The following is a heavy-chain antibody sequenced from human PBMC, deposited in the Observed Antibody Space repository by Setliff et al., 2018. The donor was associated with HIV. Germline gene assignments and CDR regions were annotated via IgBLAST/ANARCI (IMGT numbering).Heavy chain of an antibody. CDR3: ARSPGGGRLPYFFDF. J-gene: IGHJ4*02. Sequence: SETLSLTCAVYGASFSGYYWAWIRQSPERGLEFIGEINHSGITNYNPSLKSRVTLSRDASKNQFFLKLTSATAADTAIYYCARSPGGGRLPYFFDFWGQGTLVTVSS. CDR2: INHSGIT. V-gene: IGHV4-34*10. CDR1: GASFSGYY. D-gene: IGHD2-15*01.